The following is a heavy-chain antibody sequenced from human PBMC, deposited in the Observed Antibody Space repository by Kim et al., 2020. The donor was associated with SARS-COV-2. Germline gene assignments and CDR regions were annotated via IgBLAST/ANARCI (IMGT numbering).Heavy chain of an antibody. CDR2: ISGSGGST. CDR3: AKGGGLVYDYVWGSYRYNWFDP. V-gene: IGHV3-23*01. D-gene: IGHD3-16*02. CDR1: GFTFSSYA. J-gene: IGHJ5*02. Sequence: GGSLRLSCAASGFTFSSYAMSWVRQAPGKGLEWVSAISGSGGSTYYADSVKGRFTISRDNSKNTLYLQMNSLRAEDTAVYYCAKGGGLVYDYVWGSYRYNWFDPWGQGTLVTVSS.